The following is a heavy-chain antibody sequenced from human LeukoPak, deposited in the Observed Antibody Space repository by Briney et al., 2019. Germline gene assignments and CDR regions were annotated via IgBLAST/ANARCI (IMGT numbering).Heavy chain of an antibody. D-gene: IGHD6-19*01. CDR1: GFTFSSYE. J-gene: IGHJ4*02. CDR3: ARDASSGWYWGGFDY. Sequence: GGSLRLSCAASGFTFSSYEMNWVRQAPGKGLEWVSYISSSGSTIYYADSVKGRFTISRDNAKNSLYLQMNSLRAEDTAVYYCARDASSGWYWGGFDYWGQGTLVTASS. CDR2: ISSSGSTI. V-gene: IGHV3-48*03.